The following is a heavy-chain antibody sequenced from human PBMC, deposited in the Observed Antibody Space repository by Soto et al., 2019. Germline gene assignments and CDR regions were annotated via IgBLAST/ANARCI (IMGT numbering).Heavy chain of an antibody. D-gene: IGHD3-3*01. Sequence: GSLRLSCAASGFTFSSYEMNWVRQAPGKGLEWVSYISSSGSTIYYADSVKGRFTISRDNAKNSLYLQMNSLRAEGTAVYYCARGISLRFPGYWGQGTLVTVSS. CDR1: GFTFSSYE. J-gene: IGHJ4*02. CDR2: ISSSGSTI. CDR3: ARGISLRFPGY. V-gene: IGHV3-48*03.